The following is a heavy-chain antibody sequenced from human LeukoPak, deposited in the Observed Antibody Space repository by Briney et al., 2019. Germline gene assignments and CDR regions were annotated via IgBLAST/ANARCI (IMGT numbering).Heavy chain of an antibody. V-gene: IGHV3-48*01. CDR1: GFTFNSYS. J-gene: IGHJ4*02. CDR2: ISSSSNTI. Sequence: PGGSLRLSCAASGFTFNSYSMNWVRQAPGKGLEWVSYISSSSNTIYYADSVKGRFTISRDNAKNSLYLQLNSLRAEDTAAYYCAPGYCTSTSCSHYFEHWGQGTLVTVSS. CDR3: APGYCTSTSCSHYFEH. D-gene: IGHD2-2*01.